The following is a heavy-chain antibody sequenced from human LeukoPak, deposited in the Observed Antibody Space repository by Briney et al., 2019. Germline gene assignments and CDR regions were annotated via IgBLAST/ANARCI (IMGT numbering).Heavy chain of an antibody. V-gene: IGHV3-33*06. D-gene: IGHD3-3*01. CDR1: GFTFSSYV. Sequence: PGGSLRLSCAASGFTFSSYVMHWVRQAPGRGLAWVAVIWYDGSNKYYADSVKGRFTISRDNSKNTLYLQMNSLRAEDTAVYYCAKAGGDDFWSGPPHNWFDPWGQGTLVTVSS. J-gene: IGHJ5*02. CDR2: IWYDGSNK. CDR3: AKAGGDDFWSGPPHNWFDP.